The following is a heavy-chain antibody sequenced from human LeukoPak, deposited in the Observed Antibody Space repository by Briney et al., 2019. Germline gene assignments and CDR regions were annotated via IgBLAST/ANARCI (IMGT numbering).Heavy chain of an antibody. Sequence: GVSLRLSCAASGFTFSGSAMHWVRQASGKGLEWVGRIRSKANSYATAYAASVKGRFTISRDDSKNTAYLQMNSLKTEDTAVYYCTRPHYYDSSGYYYSDYWGQGTLVTVSS. CDR2: IRSKANSYAT. J-gene: IGHJ4*02. CDR3: TRPHYYDSSGYYYSDY. V-gene: IGHV3-73*01. D-gene: IGHD3-22*01. CDR1: GFTFSGSA.